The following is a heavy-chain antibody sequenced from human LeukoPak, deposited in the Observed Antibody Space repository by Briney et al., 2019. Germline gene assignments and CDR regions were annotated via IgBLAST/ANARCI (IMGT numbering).Heavy chain of an antibody. CDR1: GGSFSGYY. D-gene: IGHD3-9*01. Sequence: PSETLSLTCAVYGGSFSGYYWSWIRQPPGKGLEWIGEINHSGSTNYNPSLKSRVTISVDTSKNQFSLKLSSVTAADTAVYYCARESLYFAYGMDVWGQGTMVTVSS. J-gene: IGHJ6*02. CDR2: INHSGST. CDR3: ARESLYFAYGMDV. V-gene: IGHV4-34*01.